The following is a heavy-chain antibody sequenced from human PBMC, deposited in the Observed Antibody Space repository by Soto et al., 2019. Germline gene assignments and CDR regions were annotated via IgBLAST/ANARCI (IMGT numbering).Heavy chain of an antibody. CDR1: GFTFSSYA. J-gene: IGHJ3*02. V-gene: IGHV3-30*04. CDR2: ISYDGSNK. CDR3: ASLYYYDSSGYMKGDDAFDI. D-gene: IGHD3-22*01. Sequence: GESLKISCAASGFTFSSYAMHWVRQAPGKGLEWVAVISYDGSNKYYADSVKGRFTISRDNSKNTLYLQMNSLRAEDTAVYYCASLYYYDSSGYMKGDDAFDIWGQGTMVTVSS.